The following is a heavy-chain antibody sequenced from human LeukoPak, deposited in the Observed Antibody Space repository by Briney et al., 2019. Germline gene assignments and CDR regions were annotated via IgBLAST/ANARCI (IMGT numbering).Heavy chain of an antibody. D-gene: IGHD1-26*01. CDR3: ARYRVGATNFDY. Sequence: PSETLSLTCTVSGGSISSSSYYWGWIRQPPGKGLKWIGSIYYSGSTYYNPSLKSRVTISVDTSKNQFSLKLSSVTAADTAVYYCARYRVGATNFDYWGQGTLVTVSS. CDR2: IYYSGST. V-gene: IGHV4-39*01. CDR1: GGSISSSSYY. J-gene: IGHJ4*02.